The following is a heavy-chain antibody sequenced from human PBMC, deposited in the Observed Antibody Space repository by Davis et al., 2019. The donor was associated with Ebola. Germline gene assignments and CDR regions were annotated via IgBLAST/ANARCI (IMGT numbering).Heavy chain of an antibody. J-gene: IGHJ5*02. CDR2: IYYTGTT. CDR1: GGSISTYY. CDR3: ARRGTSSWYAGWFDP. D-gene: IGHD6-13*01. Sequence: MPSETLSLTCTVSGGSISTYYWCWLRQSPGKGLEWIGNIYYTGTTKYNPSLESRVTISVDTSKNQFSLKLSSVTAADTAMYYCARRGTSSWYAGWFDPWGQGTLVTVSS. V-gene: IGHV4-59*08.